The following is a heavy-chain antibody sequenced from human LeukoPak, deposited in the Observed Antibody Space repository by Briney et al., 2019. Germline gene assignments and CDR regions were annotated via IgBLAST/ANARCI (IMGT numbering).Heavy chain of an antibody. J-gene: IGHJ4*02. CDR3: ARPTYSNYASLDY. D-gene: IGHD4-11*01. CDR1: GFTFSSYG. CDR2: IWYDGSNK. V-gene: IGHV3-33*08. Sequence: GRSLRLSCAASGFTFSSYGMHWVRQAPGKGLEWVAVIWYDGSNKYYADSVKGRFTISRDNSKNTLYLQMNSLRAEDTAVYYCARPTYSNYASLDYWGQGTLVTVSS.